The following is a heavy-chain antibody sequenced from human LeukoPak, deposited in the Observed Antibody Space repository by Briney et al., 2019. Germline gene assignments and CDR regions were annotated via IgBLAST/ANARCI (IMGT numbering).Heavy chain of an antibody. J-gene: IGHJ3*02. V-gene: IGHV3-23*01. CDR3: AKISGGAVAGNFDI. Sequence: GGSMRLSCAASGFTFSNYAMTWVRQAPGKGLEWVSTISGSGGSTHYADSVKGRLTISRDNSKNTLYLQMNTLRAEDTAVYFCAKISGGAVAGNFDIWGQGTMVTVSS. CDR2: ISGSGGST. CDR1: GFTFSNYA. D-gene: IGHD6-19*01.